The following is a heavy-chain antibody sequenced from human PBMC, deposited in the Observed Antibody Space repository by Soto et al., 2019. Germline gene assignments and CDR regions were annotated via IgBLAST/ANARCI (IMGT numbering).Heavy chain of an antibody. CDR1: GFTFSSYS. D-gene: IGHD3-22*01. CDR2: ISSSSSTI. V-gene: IGHV3-48*02. CDR3: ARDYYDSSGSYWGFDY. Sequence: GGSLRLSCAASGFTFSSYSMNWVRQAPGKGLEWVSYISSSSSTIYYADSVKGRFTISRDNAKNSLYLQMNSLRDEDTAVYYCARDYYDSSGSYWGFDYWGQGTLVTVSS. J-gene: IGHJ4*02.